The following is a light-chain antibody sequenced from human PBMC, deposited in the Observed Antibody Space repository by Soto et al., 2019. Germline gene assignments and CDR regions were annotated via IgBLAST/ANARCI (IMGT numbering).Light chain of an antibody. CDR2: KAS. V-gene: IGKV1-5*03. J-gene: IGKJ1*01. CDR1: QSITGW. Sequence: DIKMTQSPPTLSASVGDRVTISCRASQSITGWLAWFQQKPGKAPKLLISKASKLESGVPSRFSGSGSGTDFTLTISGLQPDDFATYYCQQYNPYSPWTFGQGTKVDIK. CDR3: QQYNPYSPWT.